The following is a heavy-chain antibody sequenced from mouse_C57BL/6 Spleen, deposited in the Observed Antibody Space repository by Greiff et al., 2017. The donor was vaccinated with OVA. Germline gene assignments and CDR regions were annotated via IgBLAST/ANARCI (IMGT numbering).Heavy chain of an antibody. Sequence: EVQLQESGPGLVKPSQSLSLTCSVTGYSITSGYYWNWIRQFPGNKLEWMGYISYDGSNNYNPSLKNRISITRDTSKNQFFLKLNSVTTEDTATYYCARGAAQATSYYFDYWGQGTTLTVSS. CDR3: ARGAAQATSYYFDY. V-gene: IGHV3-6*01. CDR1: GYSITSGYY. CDR2: ISYDGSN. D-gene: IGHD3-2*02. J-gene: IGHJ2*01.